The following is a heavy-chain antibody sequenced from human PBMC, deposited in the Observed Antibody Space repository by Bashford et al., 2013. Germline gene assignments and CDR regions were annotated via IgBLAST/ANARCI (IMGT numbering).Heavy chain of an antibody. D-gene: IGHD2-15*01. V-gene: IGHV4-4*07. CDR2: IYTSGST. CDR1: GGSISSYY. CDR3: ARWACSGNYCYHMDV. J-gene: IGHJ6*03. Sequence: SETLSLTCTVSGGSISSYYWSWIRHAPREGLEWIGRIYTSGSTNYNPPQESSHHVSRHVEEPLLLKLSSVTAADHGSVYYCARWACSGNYCYHMDVWGQGSTVHRLL.